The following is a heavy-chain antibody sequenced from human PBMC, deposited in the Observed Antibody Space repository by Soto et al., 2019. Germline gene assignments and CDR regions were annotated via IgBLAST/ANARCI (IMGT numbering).Heavy chain of an antibody. J-gene: IGHJ4*02. CDR3: AKEDPLYYYDSSGFNGPNHFDY. CDR2: ISYDGSNK. Sequence: GGSLRLSCAASGFTFSSYGMHWVRQAPGKGLEWVAVISYDGSNKYYADSVKGRFTISRDNSKNTLYLQMNSLRAEDTAVYYCAKEDPLYYYDSSGFNGPNHFDYWGQGTLVTVSS. D-gene: IGHD3-22*01. CDR1: GFTFSSYG. V-gene: IGHV3-30*18.